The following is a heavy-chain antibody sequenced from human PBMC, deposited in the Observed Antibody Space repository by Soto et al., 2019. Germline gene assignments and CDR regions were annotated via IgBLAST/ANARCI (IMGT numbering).Heavy chain of an antibody. CDR1: GYTFTSYY. J-gene: IGHJ4*02. CDR2: INPSGGST. D-gene: IGHD5-18*01. CDR3: ATRSYSYGYPY. Sequence: QVQLVQSGAEVKKPGASVKVSCKASGYTFTSYYMHWVRQAPGQGLEWMGIINPSGGSTSYAQKFQGRVNMTRDTSTSTVYMELSSLRSEDTAVYYCATRSYSYGYPYWGQGTLVTVSS. V-gene: IGHV1-46*03.